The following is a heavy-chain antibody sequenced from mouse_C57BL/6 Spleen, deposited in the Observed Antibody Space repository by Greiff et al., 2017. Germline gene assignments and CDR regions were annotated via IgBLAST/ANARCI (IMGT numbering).Heavy chain of an antibody. CDR1: GYTFTSYG. J-gene: IGHJ3*01. V-gene: IGHV1-81*01. D-gene: IGHD2-5*01. CDR2: IYPRSGNT. CDR3: ARQDYSNYEFAY. Sequence: QVQLQQSGAELARPGASVTLSCNASGYTFTSYGISWVKQRTGQGLEWIGEIYPRSGNTYYNEKFKGKATLTADKSSSTAYMELRSLTSEDSAVYFCARQDYSNYEFAYWGQGTLVTVSA.